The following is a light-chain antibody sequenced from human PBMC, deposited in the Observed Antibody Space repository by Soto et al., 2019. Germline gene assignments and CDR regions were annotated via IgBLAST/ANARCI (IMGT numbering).Light chain of an antibody. Sequence: QMTQSPSSLSTSVGDRVTITCRASQGIANYLAWYQQKPGKVPKVLIYAASTLQSGVPSRFSGSGSGTDFTLTISSPQPEDVATYYCQKYNSAPWTFGQGTKVEIK. J-gene: IGKJ1*01. CDR1: QGIANY. V-gene: IGKV1-27*01. CDR2: AAS. CDR3: QKYNSAPWT.